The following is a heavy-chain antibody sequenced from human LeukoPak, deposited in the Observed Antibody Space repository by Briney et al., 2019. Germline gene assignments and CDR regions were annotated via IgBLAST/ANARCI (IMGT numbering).Heavy chain of an antibody. CDR1: GGSISSYY. Sequence: SETLSLTCTVSGGSISSYYWSWIRQPPGKGLEWIGRIYTSGSTNYNPSLKSRVTMSVDTSKNQFSLKLSSVTAADTAVYYCARELAAAGRPFDYWGQGTLVTVSS. CDR3: ARELAAAGRPFDY. J-gene: IGHJ4*02. V-gene: IGHV4-4*07. D-gene: IGHD6-13*01. CDR2: IYTSGST.